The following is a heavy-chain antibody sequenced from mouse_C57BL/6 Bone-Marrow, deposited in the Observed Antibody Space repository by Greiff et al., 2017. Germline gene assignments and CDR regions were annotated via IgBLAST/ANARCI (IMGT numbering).Heavy chain of an antibody. V-gene: IGHV5-6*01. J-gene: IGHJ4*01. Sequence: EVQVVESGGDLVKPGGSLKLSCAASGFTFSSYGMSWVRQTPDKRLEWVATISSGGSYTYYPDSVKGRFTISRDNAKNTLYLQMSSLKSDDTAMYYCARRAYYDDDEAMDYWGQGTSVTVSS. CDR1: GFTFSSYG. CDR3: ARRAYYDDDEAMDY. D-gene: IGHD2-4*01. CDR2: ISSGGSYT.